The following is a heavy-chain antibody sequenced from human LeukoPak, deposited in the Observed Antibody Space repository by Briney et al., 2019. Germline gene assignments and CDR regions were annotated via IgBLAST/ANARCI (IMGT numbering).Heavy chain of an antibody. D-gene: IGHD3-3*02. CDR2: INHSGST. J-gene: IGHJ4*02. Sequence: EWIGEINHSGSTNYNPSLKSRVTISVDTSKNQFSLKLSSVTAADTAVYYCARASPFKSVDYWGQGTLVTVSS. CDR3: ARASPFKSVDY. V-gene: IGHV4-34*01.